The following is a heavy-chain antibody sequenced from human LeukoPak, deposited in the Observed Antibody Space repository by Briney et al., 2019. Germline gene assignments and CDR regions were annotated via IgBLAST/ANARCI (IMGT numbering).Heavy chain of an antibody. CDR3: ARDSNYSPDY. D-gene: IGHD2-21*01. Sequence: GGSLGLSCAASEFTFSRYWMHWVRQAPGKGLVWVSRINSDGSSTVYADSVKGRFTVSRDNAKNTLYLQMNSLRSEDTAVYYCARDSNYSPDYWGQGTLVTVSS. J-gene: IGHJ4*02. CDR2: INSDGSST. CDR1: EFTFSRYW. V-gene: IGHV3-74*01.